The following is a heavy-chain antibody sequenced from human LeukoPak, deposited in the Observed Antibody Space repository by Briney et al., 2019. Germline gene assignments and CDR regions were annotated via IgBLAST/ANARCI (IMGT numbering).Heavy chain of an antibody. J-gene: IGHJ4*02. V-gene: IGHV3-23*01. CDR3: AKDRMIVVVINDY. Sequence: GGSLRLSCAASGFTFSSYAMSWVRQAPGKGLEWVSAISGSGGSTCYADSVKGRFTISRDNSKNTLYLQMNSLRAEDTAVYYCAKDRMIVVVINDYWGQGTLVTVSS. CDR2: ISGSGGST. D-gene: IGHD3-22*01. CDR1: GFTFSSYA.